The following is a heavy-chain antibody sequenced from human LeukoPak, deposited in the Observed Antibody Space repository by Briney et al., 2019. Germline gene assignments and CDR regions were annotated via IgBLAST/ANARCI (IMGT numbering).Heavy chain of an antibody. J-gene: IGHJ4*02. Sequence: SETLSLTCTVSGGSISSSSYYWGWIRQPPGKGLEWIGSIYYSGSTYYNPSLKSRAIISVDTSKKQFSLKLSSVTAADTAVYYCARGGIPPYLTPFDSWGQGTLITVSS. D-gene: IGHD2/OR15-2a*01. V-gene: IGHV4-39*07. CDR2: IYYSGST. CDR1: GGSISSSSYY. CDR3: ARGGIPPYLTPFDS.